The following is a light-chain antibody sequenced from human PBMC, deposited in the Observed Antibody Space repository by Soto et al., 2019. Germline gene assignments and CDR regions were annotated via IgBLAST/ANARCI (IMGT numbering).Light chain of an antibody. CDR3: LQHYAWPWT. J-gene: IGKJ1*01. Sequence: DIQMTQSPSSLSASVGDRVTITCRASQGISNYLAWYQQKPGKVPKLLIYAASTLQSGVPSRFSGSGSETEFTLTISGLQSEDSGVYYCLQHYAWPWTFGQGTKVEIK. CDR1: QGISNY. CDR2: AAS. V-gene: IGKV1-27*01.